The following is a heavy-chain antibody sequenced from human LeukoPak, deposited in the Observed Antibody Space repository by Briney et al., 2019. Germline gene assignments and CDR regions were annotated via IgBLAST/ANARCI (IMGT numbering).Heavy chain of an antibody. D-gene: IGHD3-3*01. Sequence: SETLSLTCTVSGGSISSYYWSWIRQPAGKGLEWIGRIYTSGSTNYNPSLKSRVTMSVDTSKNQFSLKLSSVTAADTAVYYCARSGFWSGYDDDWFDPWGQGTLVTVSS. J-gene: IGHJ5*02. CDR3: ARSGFWSGYDDDWFDP. CDR2: IYTSGST. V-gene: IGHV4-4*07. CDR1: GGSISSYY.